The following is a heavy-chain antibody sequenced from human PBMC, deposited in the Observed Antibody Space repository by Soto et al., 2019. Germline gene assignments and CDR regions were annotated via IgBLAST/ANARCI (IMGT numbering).Heavy chain of an antibody. D-gene: IGHD3-10*01. CDR1: GFTFSSYG. CDR2: ISYDGSNK. J-gene: IGHJ4*02. Sequence: PGGSLRLSCAASGFTFSSYGMHWVRQAPGKGLEWVAVISYDGSNKYYADSVKGRFTISRDNSKNTLYLQMNSLRAEDTAVYYCANSPRRGGNYYGSGSYYNPIDYWGQGTLVTVSS. V-gene: IGHV3-30*18. CDR3: ANSPRRGGNYYGSGSYYNPIDY.